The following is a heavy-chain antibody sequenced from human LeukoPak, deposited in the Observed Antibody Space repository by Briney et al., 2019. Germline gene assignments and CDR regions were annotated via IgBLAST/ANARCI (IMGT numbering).Heavy chain of an antibody. CDR3: ARATGAFDI. V-gene: IGHV1-69*02. CDR2: IIPTFGIA. D-gene: IGHD5-24*01. J-gene: IGHJ3*02. Sequence: GASAKVSCKASAGTSSSYSISWGRQAPGRGVEWMGRIIPTFGIANYAQKFKGRVTITAEKSKSSAYMELSSLRSGDTAVYYCARATGAFDIWGQGAMVTVSS. CDR1: AGTSSSYS.